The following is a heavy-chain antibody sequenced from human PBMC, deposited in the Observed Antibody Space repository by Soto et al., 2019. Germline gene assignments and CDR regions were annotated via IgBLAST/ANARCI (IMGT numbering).Heavy chain of an antibody. V-gene: IGHV1-69*08. CDR2: IIPFLAVT. J-gene: IGHJ4*02. CDR3: ARDWDSSVSTGAFGGF. CDR1: GGTYSPYT. D-gene: IGHD3-10*01. Sequence: QVQLVQSGAEVKKPGSSVKVSCKSSGGTYSPYTINWVRQAPGHGLEWMGRIIPFLAVTNYGLKFQATVTITADKATNTAYMELRGLRFEDTAVYYCARDWDSSVSTGAFGGFWGRGTLVTVSS.